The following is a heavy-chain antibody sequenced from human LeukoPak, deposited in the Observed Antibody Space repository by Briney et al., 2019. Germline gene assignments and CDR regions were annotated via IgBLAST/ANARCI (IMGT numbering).Heavy chain of an antibody. CDR3: ARSGYDGGTFDY. V-gene: IGHV3-21*01. CDR1: GFTSSSYS. J-gene: IGHJ4*02. Sequence: GGSLRLSCAASGFTSSSYSMNWVRQAPGKGLEWVSSISSSSSYIYYADSVKGRFTISRDNAKNSLYLQMNSLRAEDTAVYYCARSGYDGGTFDYWGQGTLVTVSS. CDR2: ISSSSSYI. D-gene: IGHD5-12*01.